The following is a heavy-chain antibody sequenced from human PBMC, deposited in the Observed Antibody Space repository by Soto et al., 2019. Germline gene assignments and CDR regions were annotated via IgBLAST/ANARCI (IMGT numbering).Heavy chain of an antibody. Sequence: QVQLVQSGAEVKKPGASVKVSCKASGYTFSDYGLVWVRQAPGRGLEWMGWTNPNNDDAIYAQDLQGRVTMTTDKSTRTTYMELRSLRSDDTAVYYCPRSGSGWSQDYWGQGTLVSVSS. CDR2: TNPNNDDA. CDR1: GYTFSDYG. V-gene: IGHV1-18*01. D-gene: IGHD6-19*01. CDR3: PRSGSGWSQDY. J-gene: IGHJ4*02.